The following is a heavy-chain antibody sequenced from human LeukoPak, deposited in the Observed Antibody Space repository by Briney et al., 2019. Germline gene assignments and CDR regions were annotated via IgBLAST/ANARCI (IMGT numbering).Heavy chain of an antibody. Sequence: PGVSLRLSCAASGFTVSSNYMSWVRQAPGKGLEWVSVIYSGGSTYYADSVKGRFTISRDNAKNTLYLQMNSLRAEDTAVYYCARTYYYGMDVWGQGTTVTVSS. J-gene: IGHJ6*02. CDR3: ARTYYYGMDV. CDR2: IYSGGST. V-gene: IGHV3-66*01. CDR1: GFTVSSNY.